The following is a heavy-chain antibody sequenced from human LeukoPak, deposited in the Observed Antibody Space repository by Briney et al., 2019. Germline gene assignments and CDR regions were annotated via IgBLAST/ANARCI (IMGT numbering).Heavy chain of an antibody. V-gene: IGHV1-18*01. J-gene: IGHJ5*02. CDR1: GYTFTSYG. Sequence: ASVKLSCKAPGYTFTSYGISCVRQAPGQGHEWMGWITVYSGNTSYARKLQGRVTMTTDTCASRAYMELRSLRSDDTAVYYYARTTAITIVRGVMIVGGFDPWGQGTLVTVSS. CDR3: ARTTAITIVRGVMIVGGFDP. D-gene: IGHD3-10*01. CDR2: ITVYSGNT.